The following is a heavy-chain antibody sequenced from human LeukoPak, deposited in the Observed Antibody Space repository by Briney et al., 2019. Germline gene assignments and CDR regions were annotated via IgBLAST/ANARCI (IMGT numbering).Heavy chain of an antibody. J-gene: IGHJ6*02. D-gene: IGHD3-3*01. CDR1: GFTFSSYA. CDR3: AKTEDYDFWPVSYGMDV. Sequence: GGSLRLSCAASGFTFSSYAMSWVRQAPGKGLEWVSAISGSGGSTYYADSVKGRFTISRDNSKNTLYLQMNSLRAEDTAVYYCAKTEDYDFWPVSYGMDVWGQGTTVTVPS. CDR2: ISGSGGST. V-gene: IGHV3-23*01.